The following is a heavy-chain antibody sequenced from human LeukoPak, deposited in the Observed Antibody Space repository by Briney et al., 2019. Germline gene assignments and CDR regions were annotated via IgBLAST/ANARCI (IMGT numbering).Heavy chain of an antibody. CDR1: GFTFRNYW. D-gene: IGHD2/OR15-2a*01. V-gene: IGHV3-7*03. J-gene: IGHJ4*02. Sequence: GGSLRLSCAASGFTFRNYWMRWVRQAPGKGLEWVANIKEDGSEKYYVDSVKGRFTISRDNAKNSLYLQMNSLRAEDAAVYYCARSGLSRFGFWGQGTLVTVSS. CDR2: IKEDGSEK. CDR3: ARSGLSRFGF.